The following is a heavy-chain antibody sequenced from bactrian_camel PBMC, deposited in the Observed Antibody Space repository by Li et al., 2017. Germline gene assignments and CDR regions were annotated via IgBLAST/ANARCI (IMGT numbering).Heavy chain of an antibody. V-gene: IGHV3S55*01. Sequence: VQLVESGGGSVQAGGSLRLSCVASGFPYILCSMAWFRQAPGKEREGVATWYINGSTYYADSVEGRFTISKDNAKNILYLQMDSLKPEDTAMYYCAAHFSRLCTMRRADFDNWGQGTQVTVS. J-gene: IGHJ6*01. D-gene: IGHD3*01. CDR1: GFPYILCS. CDR3: AAHFSRLCTMRRADFDN. CDR2: WYINGST.